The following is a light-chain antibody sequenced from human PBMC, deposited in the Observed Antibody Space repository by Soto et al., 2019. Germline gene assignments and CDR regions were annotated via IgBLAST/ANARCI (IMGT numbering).Light chain of an antibody. CDR3: QQYGSSPT. V-gene: IGKV3-20*01. Sequence: EIVLTQSPGTLSLSPGERATLSCRASQSVSSSYLAWYQQKPGQAPRLLIYGASIRATGIPDRFSGSGSGTDFTLTISRLEPEDFVVYYCQQYGSSPTFGQGTKVELK. CDR2: GAS. CDR1: QSVSSSY. J-gene: IGKJ1*01.